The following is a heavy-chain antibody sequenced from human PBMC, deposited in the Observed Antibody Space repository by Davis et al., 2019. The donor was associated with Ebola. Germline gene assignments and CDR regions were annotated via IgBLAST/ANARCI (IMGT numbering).Heavy chain of an antibody. Sequence: MPSETLSLTCTVSGGSISSSSYYWGWIRQPPGKGLEWIGSIYYSGSTYYNPSLKSRVTISVDTSKNQFSLKLSSVTAADTAVYYCARALGYYYDSSAKNNWFDPWGQGTLVTVSS. CDR1: GGSISSSSYY. D-gene: IGHD3-22*01. CDR3: ARALGYYYDSSAKNNWFDP. V-gene: IGHV4-39*01. J-gene: IGHJ5*02. CDR2: IYYSGST.